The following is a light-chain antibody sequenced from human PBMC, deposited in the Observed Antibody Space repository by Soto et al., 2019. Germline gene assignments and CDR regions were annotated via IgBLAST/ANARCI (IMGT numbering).Light chain of an antibody. CDR2: KAX. CDR1: QSMSSW. CDR3: QQFWT. Sequence: DIQLTQSPASLSASVGDRVAITCRASQSMSSWLACXXXXXXXXXXXXXXKAXSLESGVPSRFSGSGSGTEFTLTISSLQPDDFATYYCQQFWTFGQGTKVDIK. J-gene: IGKJ1*01. V-gene: IGKV1-5*03.